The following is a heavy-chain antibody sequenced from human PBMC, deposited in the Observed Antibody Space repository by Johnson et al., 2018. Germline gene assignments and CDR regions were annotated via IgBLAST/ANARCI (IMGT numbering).Heavy chain of an antibody. CDR3: ARNGHDYGDYIDAFDI. Sequence: QVQLVQSGGGVVQPGRSLRLSCAASGFTFSSYGMHWVRQAPGKGLEWVAVISYDGSNKYYADSVKGRFTISRDNSKNTLYLQMNSLRVEDTAVYYCARNGHDYGDYIDAFDIWGQGTMVTVSS. D-gene: IGHD4-17*01. J-gene: IGHJ3*02. CDR2: ISYDGSNK. CDR1: GFTFSSYG. V-gene: IGHV3-30*03.